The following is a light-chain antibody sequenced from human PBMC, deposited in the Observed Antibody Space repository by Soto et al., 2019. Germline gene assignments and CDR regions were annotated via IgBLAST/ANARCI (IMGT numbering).Light chain of an antibody. Sequence: EIVLTESPGILSLSPGERATLSCRASQSVSNDFLAWYQQKPGQAPRLLIYGASTRATDVPDRFSGSGSGADFTLSISRLEPEDFAFYYCQQLYSYPTLGQGTRLEIK. CDR1: QSVSNDF. V-gene: IGKV3-20*01. J-gene: IGKJ5*01. CDR2: GAS. CDR3: QQLYSYPT.